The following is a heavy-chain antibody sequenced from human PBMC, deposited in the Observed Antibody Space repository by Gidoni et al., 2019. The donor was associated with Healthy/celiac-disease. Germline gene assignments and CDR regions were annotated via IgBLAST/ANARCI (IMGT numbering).Heavy chain of an antibody. CDR3: AKGPSVSVVVAATPYYFDY. CDR2: ISGRGGST. CDR1: GFTLSSYA. Sequence: VQLLESGGGLVQPGGSLRLSCAASGFTLSSYAMSRVRQAPGKGLEWVSAISGRGGSTYSADSVKGRFTISRDNSKNTLYLQMNSLRAEDTAVYYCAKGPSVSVVVAATPYYFDYWGQGTLVTVSS. J-gene: IGHJ4*02. V-gene: IGHV3-23*01. D-gene: IGHD2-15*01.